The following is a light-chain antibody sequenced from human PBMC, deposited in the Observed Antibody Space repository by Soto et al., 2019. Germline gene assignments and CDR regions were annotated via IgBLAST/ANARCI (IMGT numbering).Light chain of an antibody. CDR1: SSDVGGYNY. CDR3: SSYTSSCTHVV. Sequence: QSALTQPASVSGSPGQSINISCIGTSSDVGGYNYVSWYQQHPGKAPKLMIYEVSNRPSGVSNRFSGSKSGNTASLTISGLQAEDEADYYCSSYTSSCTHVVFGGGTKVTVL. J-gene: IGLJ2*01. V-gene: IGLV2-14*01. CDR2: EVS.